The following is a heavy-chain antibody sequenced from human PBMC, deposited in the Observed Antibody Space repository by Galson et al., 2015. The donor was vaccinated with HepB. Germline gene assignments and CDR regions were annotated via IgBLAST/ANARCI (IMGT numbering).Heavy chain of an antibody. CDR1: GYTFTSYA. CDR3: ARGEAVPYYFDY. CDR2: INAGNGNT. Sequence: SVKVSCKASGYTFTSYAMHWVRQAPGQRLEWMGWINAGNGNTKYSQKFQGRVTITRDTSASTAYMELSSLRSEDTAVYYCARGEAVPYYFDYWGQGTLVTVSS. D-gene: IGHD2-2*01. J-gene: IGHJ4*02. V-gene: IGHV1-3*01.